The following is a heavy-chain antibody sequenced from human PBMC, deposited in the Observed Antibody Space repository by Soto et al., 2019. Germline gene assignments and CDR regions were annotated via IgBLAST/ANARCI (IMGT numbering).Heavy chain of an antibody. CDR3: TTVRANDYVWGSYRYWKDYYYGMDV. CDR2: IKSKTDGGTT. CDR1: GFTFSNAW. Sequence: GGSLRLSCAASGFTFSNAWMSWVRQAPGKGLEWVGRIKSKTDGGTTDYAAPVKGRFTISRDDSKNTLYLQINSLKTEDTAVYYCTTVRANDYVWGSYRYWKDYYYGMDVWGQGTTVTVSS. V-gene: IGHV3-15*01. D-gene: IGHD3-16*02. J-gene: IGHJ6*02.